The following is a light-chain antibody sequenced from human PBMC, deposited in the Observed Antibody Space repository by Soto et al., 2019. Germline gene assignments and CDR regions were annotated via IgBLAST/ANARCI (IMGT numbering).Light chain of an antibody. CDR1: QRASTF. V-gene: IGKV1-5*01. CDR2: DAS. J-gene: IGKJ1*01. CDR3: QQYNRYAVT. Sequence: DIQMTQSPSTLSASVGDRVANTCRASQRASTFLAWYQQKPGQAPKLLIYDASTLQSGVPSRFSASGSGTEFALTISGLQPDDFAVYYCQQYNRYAVTFGQGTKVDI.